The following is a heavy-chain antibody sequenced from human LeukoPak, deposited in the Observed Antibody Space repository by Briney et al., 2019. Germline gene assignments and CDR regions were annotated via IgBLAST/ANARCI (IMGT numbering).Heavy chain of an antibody. CDR1: GFTFSSYA. V-gene: IGHV3-23*01. CDR3: AKGQGDNYYNAMDV. J-gene: IGHJ6*02. CDR2: ISGRSGFT. Sequence: GRSLRLSCAASGFTFSSYAMTWVRQAPGKGLEWVSVISGRSGFTYYADSVKGRFTISRDNSKNTLYLQMNSLRAEDTAVYYCAKGQGDNYYNAMDVWGQGTTVTVSS.